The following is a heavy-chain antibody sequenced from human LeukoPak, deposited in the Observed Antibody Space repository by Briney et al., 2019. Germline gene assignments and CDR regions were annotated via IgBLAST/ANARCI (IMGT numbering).Heavy chain of an antibody. CDR2: INPNSGGT. J-gene: IGHJ6*02. CDR3: ARAERSSGYYYDYYYGMDV. Sequence: EASVKVSCKASGYTFTGYYIHWVRQAPGQGLEWMGWINPNSGGTNYAQKFQGRVTMTRDTSISTAYMELSRLRSDDTAVYYCARAERSSGYYYDYYYGMDVWGQGATVTVSS. D-gene: IGHD3-22*01. CDR1: GYTFTGYY. V-gene: IGHV1-2*02.